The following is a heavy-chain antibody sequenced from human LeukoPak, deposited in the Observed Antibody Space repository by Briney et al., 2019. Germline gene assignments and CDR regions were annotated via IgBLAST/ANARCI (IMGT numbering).Heavy chain of an antibody. CDR2: IFHTGHT. V-gene: IGHV4-30-2*01. CDR1: GGSISSGDYR. Sequence: SETLSLTCAVSGGSISSGDYRWSWLRQPPGKGLEWIGYIFHTGHTYYNPSLKSRVTISVDMSKNQLSLKRSSVTAADTAVYYCARGFYGSGSQFDYWGQGTLVTVSS. D-gene: IGHD3-10*01. CDR3: ARGFYGSGSQFDY. J-gene: IGHJ4*02.